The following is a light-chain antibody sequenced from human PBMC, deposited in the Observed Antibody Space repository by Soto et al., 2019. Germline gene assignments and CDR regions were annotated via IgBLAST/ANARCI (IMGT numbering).Light chain of an antibody. Sequence: EIALTQSPATLSLSPGERATLSCRASQSVSSYLAWYQQKPGQAPRLLIYDVSSRATGIPARFSGSGSGTDFTLTISSLEPEDFAVYYCQQRSNWPRTFGQGTKVDIK. CDR3: QQRSNWPRT. J-gene: IGKJ1*01. CDR2: DVS. V-gene: IGKV3-11*01. CDR1: QSVSSY.